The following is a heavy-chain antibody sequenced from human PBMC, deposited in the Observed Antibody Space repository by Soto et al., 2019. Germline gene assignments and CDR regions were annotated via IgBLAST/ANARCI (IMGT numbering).Heavy chain of an antibody. CDR1: GGSISSEGYY. J-gene: IGHJ4*02. CDR3: ARGISTSWFPERGAFDY. Sequence: SETLSLTCTVSGGSISSEGYYWNWIRQHPGKGLEWIGYIYHTGSTYFNPSLTSRVTMSVDTSRSQFSLKLSSVTAADTAVYYCARGISTSWFPERGAFDYWGQGTPVTVSS. V-gene: IGHV4-31*03. D-gene: IGHD6-13*01. CDR2: IYHTGST.